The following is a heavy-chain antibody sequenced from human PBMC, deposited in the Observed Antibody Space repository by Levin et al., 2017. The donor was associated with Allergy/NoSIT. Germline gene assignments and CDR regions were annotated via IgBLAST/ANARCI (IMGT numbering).Heavy chain of an antibody. Sequence: PGGSLRLSCAASGFTFSSYAMHWVRQAPGKGLEWVAVISYDGSNKYYADSVKGRFTISRDNSKNTLYLQMNSLRAEDTAVYYCAREGSFGDFPFDYWGQGTLVTVSS. CDR3: AREGSFGDFPFDY. CDR2: ISYDGSNK. D-gene: IGHD4-17*01. CDR1: GFTFSSYA. J-gene: IGHJ4*02. V-gene: IGHV3-30-3*01.